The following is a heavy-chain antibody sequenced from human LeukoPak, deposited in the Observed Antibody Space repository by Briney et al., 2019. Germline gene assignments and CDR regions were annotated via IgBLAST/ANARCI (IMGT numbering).Heavy chain of an antibody. J-gene: IGHJ4*02. D-gene: IGHD5-12*01. CDR1: GGSISSSSYY. CDR3: ARAGMVAKRAFDY. V-gene: IGHV4-39*07. Sequence: SETPSLTCTVSGGSISSSSYYWGWIRQPPGKGLEWIGSIYYSGSTYYNPSLKSRVTISADMSKNQFSLKLSSVTAADTAVYYCARAGMVAKRAFDYWGQGTLVTVSS. CDR2: IYYSGST.